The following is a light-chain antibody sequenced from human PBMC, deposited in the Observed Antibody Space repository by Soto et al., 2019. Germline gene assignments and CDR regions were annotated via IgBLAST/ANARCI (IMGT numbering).Light chain of an antibody. Sequence: DLQMTQSPATLSASVGDRATITCRASQSISSWLAWYQQKPGKAPNLLIYKASILQSGVPSRFSGSGSGTEFTLTISSLQADDFATYYCQHYNGYPLTFGGGTKVEIK. J-gene: IGKJ4*01. V-gene: IGKV1-5*03. CDR1: QSISSW. CDR3: QHYNGYPLT. CDR2: KAS.